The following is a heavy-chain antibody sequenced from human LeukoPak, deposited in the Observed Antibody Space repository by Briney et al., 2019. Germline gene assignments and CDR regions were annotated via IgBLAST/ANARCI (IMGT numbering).Heavy chain of an antibody. CDR2: IYYDGNQK. V-gene: IGHV3-33*01. D-gene: IGHD4-23*01. CDR3: ARGGVATAWGAFDV. Sequence: GGSLRLSCAASGFRFSTYGMHWVRQSPGEGLEWVAVIYYDGNQKYYGDSVKGRFTVSRDISESMLYLQMSNLRADDTAVYYCARGGVATAWGAFDVWGQGATVIVSS. CDR1: GFRFSTYG. J-gene: IGHJ3*01.